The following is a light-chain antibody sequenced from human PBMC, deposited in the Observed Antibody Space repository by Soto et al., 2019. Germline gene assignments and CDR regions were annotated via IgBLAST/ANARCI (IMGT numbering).Light chain of an antibody. CDR1: QSISTW. CDR2: DAF. J-gene: IGKJ1*01. Sequence: DIQMTHSPSTLSASVGDRVTITCRASQSISTWLAWYQQKPGKAPKLLIYDAFYLERGVPSRFSGSGSGTEFTLTISSLQPDDLATYYCQQYNSFWTFGQGTKVDIK. V-gene: IGKV1-5*01. CDR3: QQYNSFWT.